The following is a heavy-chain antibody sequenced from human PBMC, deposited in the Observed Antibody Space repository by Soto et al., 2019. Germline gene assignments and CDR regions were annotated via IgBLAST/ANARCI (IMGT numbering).Heavy chain of an antibody. V-gene: IGHV4-39*01. D-gene: IGHD3-10*01. CDR1: VDSISNGGYY. CDR2: MDYSGDT. Sequence: SETLSLTCSVSVDSISNGGYYWGWIRPPPGKGLEWIGTMDYSGDTSYNPSLRSRVTISADTSKNQFSLRLGSVSVADTAVYYCARRSPLYASESSRFDIWGKGALVTVS. J-gene: IGHJ4*02. CDR3: ARRSPLYASESSRFDI.